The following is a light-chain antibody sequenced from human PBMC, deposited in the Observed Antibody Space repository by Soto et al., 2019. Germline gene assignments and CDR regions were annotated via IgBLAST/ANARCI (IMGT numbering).Light chain of an antibody. V-gene: IGKV3-15*01. CDR3: QQYNNWPPRIT. CDR2: GAS. J-gene: IGKJ5*01. Sequence: EIVVTQSPATLSVCPGDRFTLSCRASQSVSSILAWYRQKPGQAPRLLIYGASTRATGIPARLSGSGSGTEFNLTISSLQSEDFAVYYCQQYNNWPPRITFGQGTRLEIK. CDR1: QSVSSI.